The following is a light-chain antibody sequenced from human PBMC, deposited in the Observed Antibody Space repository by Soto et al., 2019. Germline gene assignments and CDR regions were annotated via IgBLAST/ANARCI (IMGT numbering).Light chain of an antibody. Sequence: EIVLTQSPGTLSLSPWERATLSCRASQTITPTFLAWYQQKPGLAPRLLIYDASSRATGIPDRVSGSGSGTDFTLTISRLEPGDFAVYYCQQYGSSPLTFGGGTKVDI. CDR1: QTITPTF. V-gene: IGKV3D-20*01. CDR2: DAS. CDR3: QQYGSSPLT. J-gene: IGKJ4*01.